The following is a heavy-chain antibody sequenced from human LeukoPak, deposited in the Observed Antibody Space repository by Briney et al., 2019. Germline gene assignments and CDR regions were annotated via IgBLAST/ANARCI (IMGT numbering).Heavy chain of an antibody. CDR1: GFPFRNAW. Sequence: GGSLRLSCVASGFPFRNAWMSWVRQAPGKGLEWVGHIKTKTDGGTTDYAAPMKGRFTISRDDSKNTVYLQMNSLKTEDTAVYYCTTTPLSGDYWGQGTLVTVSS. CDR3: TTTPLSGDY. CDR2: IKTKTDGGTT. J-gene: IGHJ4*02. D-gene: IGHD2-15*01. V-gene: IGHV3-15*01.